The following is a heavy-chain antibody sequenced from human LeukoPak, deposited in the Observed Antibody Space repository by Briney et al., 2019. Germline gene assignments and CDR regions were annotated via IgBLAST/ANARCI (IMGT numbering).Heavy chain of an antibody. Sequence: PGGSLRLSCAASGFTFSSYAMSWVRQAPGKGLEWVSAISGSGGSTYYAHSVKGRFTISRDNSKNTLYLQMNSLRAEDTAVYYCAKAPGVVPATRYYYYMHVWGKGPTVTVSS. CDR3: AKAPGVVPATRYYYYMHV. CDR2: ISGSGGST. V-gene: IGHV3-23*01. J-gene: IGHJ6*03. D-gene: IGHD3-3*01. CDR1: GFTFSSYA.